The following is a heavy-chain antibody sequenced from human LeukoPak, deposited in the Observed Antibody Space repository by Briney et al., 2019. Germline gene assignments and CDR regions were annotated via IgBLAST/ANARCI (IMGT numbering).Heavy chain of an antibody. J-gene: IGHJ6*03. CDR1: GGSISSYY. CDR3: AGEVPTVVSYYYYMDV. CDR2: IYTSGST. Sequence: PSETLSLTCTVSGGSISSYYWSWIRQPAGKGLEWIGRIYTSGSTNYNPSLKSRVTMSVDTSKNQFSLKLSSVTAADTAVYYCAGEVPTVVSYYYYMDVWGKGTTVTISS. D-gene: IGHD4-23*01. V-gene: IGHV4-4*07.